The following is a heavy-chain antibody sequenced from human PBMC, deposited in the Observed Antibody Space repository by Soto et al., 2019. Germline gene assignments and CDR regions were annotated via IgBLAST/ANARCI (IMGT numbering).Heavy chain of an antibody. CDR3: AKALNWNHGSEYFYNGLDV. CDR1: GFTFNTYG. J-gene: IGHJ6*02. V-gene: IGHV3-30*18. CDR2: ISYDGRNK. D-gene: IGHD1-1*01. Sequence: QVQLVESGGGVVQPGGSLRVYCAASGFTFNTYGMHWVRQAPGKGLEWVAVISYDGRNKNYADSVKGRFTISRDNSKNTLYLQMTSLRIEDTALYYCAKALNWNHGSEYFYNGLDVWGQGTTVTVSS.